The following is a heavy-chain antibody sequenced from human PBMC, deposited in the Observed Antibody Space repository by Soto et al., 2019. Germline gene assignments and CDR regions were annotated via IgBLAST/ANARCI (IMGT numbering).Heavy chain of an antibody. V-gene: IGHV1-69*01. CDR2: IIPIYGTA. Sequence: QVQLVQSGAEVKKPGSSVKVSCKASGGTFSSFTISWVRQAPGQGLEWMGGIIPIYGTANYAQKFQGRVTITADASTRTADMELSSLRSEDTAVYYCAKERRADWASYYYSAMDVWGHGTTVTVSS. CDR3: AKERRADWASYYYSAMDV. CDR1: GGTFSSFT. J-gene: IGHJ6*02. D-gene: IGHD2-21*01.